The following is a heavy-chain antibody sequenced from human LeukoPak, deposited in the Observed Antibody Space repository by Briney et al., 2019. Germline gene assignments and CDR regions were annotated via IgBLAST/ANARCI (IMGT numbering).Heavy chain of an antibody. J-gene: IGHJ4*02. CDR2: IYPRDGST. Sequence: ASVKVSCKASGYAFTKYWMHWVRQAPGQGLEWMGMIYPRDGSTSYAQKFQGRVTVTRDTSTSTVHMELSGLRSEDTAVYYCARDQEGFDYWGQGTLVTVSS. CDR1: GYAFTKYW. CDR3: ARDQEGFDY. V-gene: IGHV1-46*01.